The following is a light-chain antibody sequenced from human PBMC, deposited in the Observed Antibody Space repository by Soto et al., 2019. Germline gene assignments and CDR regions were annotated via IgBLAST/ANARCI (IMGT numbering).Light chain of an antibody. CDR1: QSINRW. J-gene: IGKJ5*01. Sequence: DMKMSQSPSSLSANIGDSVTITCRASQSINRWLAWYQQKPGRAPKLLTYDASSLQSGVPSRFSGSGSGTEFALTITSLQPDDFATYNCQEYNSYPITFGHRRRLEI. CDR2: DAS. V-gene: IGKV1-5*01. CDR3: QEYNSYPIT.